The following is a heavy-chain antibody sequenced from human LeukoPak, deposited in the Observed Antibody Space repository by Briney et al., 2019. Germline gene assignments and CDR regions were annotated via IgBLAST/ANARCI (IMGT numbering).Heavy chain of an antibody. Sequence: GESLKISCKSSGDSFTSYWIGWVRQMPGKGLEWMGIIYPGDSDTRYSPSFQGQVTISADKSISTAYLQWSSLKASDTAMYYCARGYYDSSGYYYRGFDYWGQGTLVTVSS. V-gene: IGHV5-51*01. CDR3: ARGYYDSSGYYYRGFDY. D-gene: IGHD3-22*01. CDR1: GDSFTSYW. J-gene: IGHJ4*02. CDR2: IYPGDSDT.